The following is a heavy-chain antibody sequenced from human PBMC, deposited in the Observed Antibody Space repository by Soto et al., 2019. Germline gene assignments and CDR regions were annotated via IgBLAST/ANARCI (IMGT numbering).Heavy chain of an antibody. D-gene: IGHD4-17*01. CDR1: GFTFSSYA. Sequence: EVQVLESGGGLVQPGGSLRLSCAASGFTFSSYAMTWVRQAPGKGLEWVSSVCGTGTGTFYADPVKGRFTISRDNSKNTLYLQMNSLRAEDTAVYYCAKLGYGDYERRFDYWGQGTLVTVSS. V-gene: IGHV3-23*01. CDR3: AKLGYGDYERRFDY. J-gene: IGHJ4*02. CDR2: VCGTGTGT.